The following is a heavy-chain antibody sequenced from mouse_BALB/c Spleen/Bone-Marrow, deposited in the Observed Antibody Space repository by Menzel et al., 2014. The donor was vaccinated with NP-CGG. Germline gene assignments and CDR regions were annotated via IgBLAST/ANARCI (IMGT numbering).Heavy chain of an antibody. J-gene: IGHJ2*01. Sequence: EVQLQESGPSLVKPSQTLSLTCSVTGDSITSGYWNWIRKFPGNRLEYMGYISYSGSTYYSPSLKSRISITRDTSKNXYYLQLNSVSTEDTAPYNCATYNGFYFYYWGQGATLTDSS. CDR1: GDSITSGY. CDR3: ATYNGFYFYY. D-gene: IGHD2-3*01. V-gene: IGHV3-8*02. CDR2: ISYSGST.